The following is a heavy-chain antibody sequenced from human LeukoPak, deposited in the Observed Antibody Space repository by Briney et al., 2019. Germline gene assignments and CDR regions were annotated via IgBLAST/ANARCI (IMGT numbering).Heavy chain of an antibody. CDR2: IYYSGST. D-gene: IGHD1-7*01. CDR1: NGSINFVSYY. CDR3: ARGARTWHNWFDP. Sequence: SETLSLTCTVSNGSINFVSYYWSWIRQPPGKGLEWIGYIYYSGSTNYNPSLKSRVTISVDTSKNQFSLKLSSVTAADTAVYYCARGARTWHNWFDPWGQGTLVTVSS. J-gene: IGHJ5*02. V-gene: IGHV4-61*01.